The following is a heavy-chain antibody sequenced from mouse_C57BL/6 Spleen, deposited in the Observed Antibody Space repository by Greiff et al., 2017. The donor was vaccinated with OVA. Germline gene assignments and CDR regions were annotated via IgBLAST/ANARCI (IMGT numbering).Heavy chain of an antibody. CDR2: ISAGGSYT. J-gene: IGHJ4*01. V-gene: IGHV5-4*01. Sequence: EVQLVESGGGLVKPGGSLKLSCAASGFTFSSYAMPWVRQTPEKRLEWVATISAGGSYTYYPDNVKGRFTISRDNAKNNLYLQMSHLKSEDTAMYYCTRRGDGYYAMDYWGQGTSVTVSS. CDR1: GFTFSSYA. CDR3: TRRGDGYYAMDY.